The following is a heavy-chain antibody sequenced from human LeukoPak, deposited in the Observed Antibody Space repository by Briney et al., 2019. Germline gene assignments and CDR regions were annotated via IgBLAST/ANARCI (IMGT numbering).Heavy chain of an antibody. Sequence: PSETLSLTCTVSGGSLSNFYWSWFRQPPGKGLEWIGYIYYGGSTNYSPSLKSRITMSVDRSKNQLSLKLRSVTAADTAVYYCARLRDNTHNWFDPWGQGTLVTVFS. J-gene: IGHJ5*02. V-gene: IGHV4-59*08. D-gene: IGHD2-15*01. CDR2: IYYGGST. CDR1: GGSLSNFY. CDR3: ARLRDNTHNWFDP.